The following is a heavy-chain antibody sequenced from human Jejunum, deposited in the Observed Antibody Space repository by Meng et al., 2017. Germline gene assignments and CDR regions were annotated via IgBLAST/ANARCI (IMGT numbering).Heavy chain of an antibody. J-gene: IGHJ3*02. CDR3: AAETPYCSGGSCSGTLAAFDI. CDR2: IWSDGINK. Sequence: GESLKISCAASGFTFSTYGMHWVRQAPGKGLEWVAVIWSDGINKYYADSVKGRFTISRDNSKNTLYLQMNSLRAEDTAVYYCAAETPYCSGGSCSGTLAAFDIWGQGAVVTVSS. V-gene: IGHV3-33*01. D-gene: IGHD2-15*01. CDR1: GFTFSTYG.